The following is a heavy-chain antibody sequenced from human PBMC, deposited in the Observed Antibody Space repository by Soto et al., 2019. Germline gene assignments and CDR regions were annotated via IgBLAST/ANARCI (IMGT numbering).Heavy chain of an antibody. J-gene: IGHJ6*02. Sequence: QVQLVQSGAEVKKPGSSVKVSCKASGGTFSSYAISWVRQAPGQGLEWMGGIIPIFGTANYAQKFQGRVTITADESTSTAYMELSRLRSEDTAVYYCARRRFDSNYAYYGMDVWGQGTTVTVSS. CDR1: GGTFSSYA. CDR2: IIPIFGTA. CDR3: ARRRFDSNYAYYGMDV. V-gene: IGHV1-69*12. D-gene: IGHD3-9*01.